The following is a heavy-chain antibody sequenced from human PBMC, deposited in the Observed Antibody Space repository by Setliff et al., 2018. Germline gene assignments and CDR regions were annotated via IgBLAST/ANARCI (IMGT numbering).Heavy chain of an antibody. CDR3: TRSRGTTVYDY. J-gene: IGHJ4*02. D-gene: IGHD1-7*01. Sequence: GGSLRLSCAASGFTFIDYYMNWIRQTPRKGLEWIAHIDPRGSPVDYVDSVKGRFTISRDNTKNLVYLQMDSLRADDTAVYYCTRSRGTTVYDYWGQGTLVTVSS. V-gene: IGHV3-11*01. CDR1: GFTFIDYY. CDR2: IDPRGSPV.